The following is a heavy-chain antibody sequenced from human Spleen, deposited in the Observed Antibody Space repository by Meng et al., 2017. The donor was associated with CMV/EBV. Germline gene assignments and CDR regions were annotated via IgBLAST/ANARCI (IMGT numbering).Heavy chain of an antibody. CDR1: GYTFTSYD. J-gene: IGHJ6*02. Sequence: ASVKVSCKASGYTFTSYDINWVRQAPGQGLEWMGWINPNSGGTNYAQKFQGRVTMTRDTSISTAHMELNRLRSDDTAVYYCARDFQHHYYGMDVWGQGTTVTVSS. D-gene: IGHD6-13*01. CDR3: ARDFQHHYYGMDV. CDR2: INPNSGGT. V-gene: IGHV1-2*02.